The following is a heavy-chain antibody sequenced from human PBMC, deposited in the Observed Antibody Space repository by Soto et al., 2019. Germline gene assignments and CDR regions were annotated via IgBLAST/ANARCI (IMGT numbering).Heavy chain of an antibody. J-gene: IGHJ5*02. V-gene: IGHV4-4*07. D-gene: IGHD1-1*01. Sequence: KPSETLSLTCTVSGASISGFYWSWIRKSAGKGLEWIGRIYATGTTDYNPSLKSRVMMSVDTSMKQFSLKLRSVTAADTAVYYCVRDGTKTLRDWFDPWGQGISVTVSS. CDR1: GASISGFY. CDR3: VRDGTKTLRDWFDP. CDR2: IYATGTT.